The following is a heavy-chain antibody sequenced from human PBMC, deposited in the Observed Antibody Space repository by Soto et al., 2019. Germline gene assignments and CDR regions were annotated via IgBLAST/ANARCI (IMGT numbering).Heavy chain of an antibody. Sequence: GASVKVSCKASGDTFSSYTISWVRQAPGQGLEWMGWINPNSGSTNYAQKFQGWVTMTRDTSISTAYMELSRLRSDDTAVYYCARVHSPYYGSGSYYDYFDYWGQGTLVTVSS. V-gene: IGHV1-2*04. CDR1: GDTFSSYT. CDR3: ARVHSPYYGSGSYYDYFDY. D-gene: IGHD3-10*01. CDR2: INPNSGST. J-gene: IGHJ4*02.